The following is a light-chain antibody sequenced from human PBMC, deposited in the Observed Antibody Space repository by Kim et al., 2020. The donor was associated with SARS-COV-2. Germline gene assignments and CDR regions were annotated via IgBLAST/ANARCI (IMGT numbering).Light chain of an antibody. V-gene: IGLV4-69*01. CDR2: LNSDGSH. CDR1: SGHSSYA. CDR3: QTWGAGIRV. Sequence: ASVKRTCTLSSGHSSYAIAWHQQQPEKGPRYLMKLNSDGSHSKGDGIPDRFSGSSSGDERYLTIASLQSEDEADYYCQTWGAGIRVFGGGTRLTVL. J-gene: IGLJ3*02.